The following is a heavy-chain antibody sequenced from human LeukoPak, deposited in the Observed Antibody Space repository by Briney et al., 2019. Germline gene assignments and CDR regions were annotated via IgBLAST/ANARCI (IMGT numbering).Heavy chain of an antibody. D-gene: IGHD3-16*01. CDR1: GGSISSYY. V-gene: IGHV4-59*01. Sequence: SETLSLTCTVSGGSISSYYWSWIRQPPGKGLEWIGYIYYSGSTNYNPSLKSRVTISVDTSKNQFSLKLSSVTAADTAVYDCARGRSVGGEFEFYYLGQGTLVTVSS. CDR3: ARGRSVGGEFEFYY. J-gene: IGHJ4*02. CDR2: IYYSGST.